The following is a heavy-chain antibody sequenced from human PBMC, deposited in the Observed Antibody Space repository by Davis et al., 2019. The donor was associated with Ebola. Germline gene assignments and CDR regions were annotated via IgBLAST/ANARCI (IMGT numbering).Heavy chain of an antibody. CDR3: ARDRQLNCISTSCYGGRWFDP. J-gene: IGHJ5*02. V-gene: IGHV1-3*01. CDR1: GYTFTTYV. Sequence: ASVKVSCKASGYTFTTYVMHWVRQAPGPRLEWMGWINAGNGNTKYSQKFQGRVTITRDTSASTAYMELSSLRSEDTAVYYCARDRQLNCISTSCYGGRWFDPWGQGTLVTVSS. CDR2: INAGNGNT. D-gene: IGHD2-2*01.